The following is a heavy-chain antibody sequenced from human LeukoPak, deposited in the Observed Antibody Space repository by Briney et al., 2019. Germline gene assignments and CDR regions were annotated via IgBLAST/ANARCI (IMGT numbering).Heavy chain of an antibody. D-gene: IGHD3-9*01. CDR3: ARREGIYDILTGYFDY. CDR2: IYYSGST. Sequence: SETLSLTCTVSGGSISSSSYYWGWIRQPPGKGLEWIGSIYYSGSTYYNPSLKGRVTISVDTSKNQFSLKLSSVTAADTAVYYCARREGIYDILTGYFDYWGQGTLVTVSS. CDR1: GGSISSSSYY. J-gene: IGHJ4*02. V-gene: IGHV4-39*01.